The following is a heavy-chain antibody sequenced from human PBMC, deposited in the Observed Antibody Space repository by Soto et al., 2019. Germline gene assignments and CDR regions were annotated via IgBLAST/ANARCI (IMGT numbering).Heavy chain of an antibody. CDR3: SREGGNTGTSDY. D-gene: IGHD1-7*01. V-gene: IGHV1-18*01. Sequence: QVQMVQSGAEVKKPGTSVKVSCKASGYAFINYAVTWVRQAPGEGLEWMGWISTSNDNSYSAQKFQDRGTMSTETSSNTAYMELRRLTSDDTAVYYCSREGGNTGTSDYWGQGTLVTVSS. CDR2: ISTSNDNS. CDR1: GYAFINYA. J-gene: IGHJ4*02.